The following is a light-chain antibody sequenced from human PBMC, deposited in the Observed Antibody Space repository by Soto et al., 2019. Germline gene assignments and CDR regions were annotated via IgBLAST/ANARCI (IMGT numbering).Light chain of an antibody. Sequence: VLTRSPATLSLSSGERATLCCRASQSISSYLAWYQQKPDQAPKLLIYDASNRATGIPARFSGSGSGTDFTLTISSLEPEDFAVYYCHQRSTWPFAFAPVPNVAIK. CDR3: HQRSTWPFA. CDR2: DAS. CDR1: QSISSY. V-gene: IGKV3-11*01. J-gene: IGKJ3*01.